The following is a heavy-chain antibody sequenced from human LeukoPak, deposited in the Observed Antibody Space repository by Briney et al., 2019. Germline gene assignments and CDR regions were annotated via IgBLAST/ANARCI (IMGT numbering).Heavy chain of an antibody. Sequence: SETLSLTCAVSGGSISSGGYSWSWIRQPPGKGLEWIGYIYHSGSTNYNPSLKSRVTISVDTSKNQFSLKLSSVTAADTAVYYCARGPRLWFGESYYYYYGMDVWGQGTTVTVSS. J-gene: IGHJ6*02. CDR2: IYHSGST. D-gene: IGHD3-10*01. V-gene: IGHV4-30-2*01. CDR3: ARGPRLWFGESYYYYYGMDV. CDR1: GGSISSGGYS.